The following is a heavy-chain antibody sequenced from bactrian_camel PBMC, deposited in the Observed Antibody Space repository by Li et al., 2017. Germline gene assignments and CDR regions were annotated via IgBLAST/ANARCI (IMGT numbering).Heavy chain of an antibody. CDR2: IYTNAGST. CDR1: GFTFSTHY. D-gene: IGHD7*01. J-gene: IGHJ6*01. CDR3: ATGAGTGGIWSDRFRY. V-gene: IGHV3-2*01. Sequence: HVQLVESGGGSVQAGGSLRLSCAASGFTFSTHYIVWVRQAPGKGLEWVSSIYTNAGSTYYADSVKGRFTVSRDNAKNTVYLQMNRLKSEDTALYYCATGAGTGGIWSDRFRYRGQGTQVTVS.